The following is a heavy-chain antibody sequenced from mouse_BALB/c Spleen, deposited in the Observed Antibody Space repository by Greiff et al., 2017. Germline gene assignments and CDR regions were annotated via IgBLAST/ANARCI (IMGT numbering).Heavy chain of an antibody. D-gene: IGHD2-1*01. CDR1: GYSFTDYI. J-gene: IGHJ4*01. V-gene: IGHV1-39*01. CDR3: ARGNLPLLGYAMDY. Sequence: EVQLQQTGPELVKPGASVKISCKASGYSFTDYIMLWVKQSHGKSLEWIGNINPYYGSTSYNLKFKGKATLTVDKSSSTAYMQLNSLTSEDSAVYYCARGNLPLLGYAMDYWGQGTSVTVSS. CDR2: INPYYGST.